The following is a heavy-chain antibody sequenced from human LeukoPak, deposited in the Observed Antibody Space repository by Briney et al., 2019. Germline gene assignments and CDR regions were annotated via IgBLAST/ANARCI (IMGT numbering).Heavy chain of an antibody. J-gene: IGHJ4*02. Sequence: SGTLSLTCAASGGSISSSNWWSWVRQPPGKGLEWIGEIYHSGSTNYNPSLKSRVTISVDMSKNQFSLKLSSVTAADTAVYYCARSTYYYDSSGYFIDYWGQGTLVTVSS. CDR1: GGSISSSNW. V-gene: IGHV4-4*02. CDR3: ARSTYYYDSSGYFIDY. CDR2: IYHSGST. D-gene: IGHD3-22*01.